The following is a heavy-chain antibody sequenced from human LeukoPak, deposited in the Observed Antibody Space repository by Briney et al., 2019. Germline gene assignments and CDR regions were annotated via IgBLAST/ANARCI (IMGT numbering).Heavy chain of an antibody. J-gene: IGHJ3*02. Sequence: PSETLSLTCTVSGASISGSSHYFWGWIRQTPGKGLEWIGSIYYSGSTYYNPSLKSRVTISVDTSKNQFSLKLSSVTAADTAVYYCASAYDSRGYNLGAFDIWGQGTMVTVSS. CDR1: GASISGSSHYF. V-gene: IGHV4-39*01. CDR3: ASAYDSRGYNLGAFDI. D-gene: IGHD3-22*01. CDR2: IYYSGST.